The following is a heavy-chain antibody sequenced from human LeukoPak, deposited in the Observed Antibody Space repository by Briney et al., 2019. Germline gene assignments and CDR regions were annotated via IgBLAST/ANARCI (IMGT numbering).Heavy chain of an antibody. Sequence: PGGSLRLSCAASGFTFSSYSMNWVRQAPGKGLEWVSSISSSSSYIYYADSVKGRFTISRDNAKNSLYLQMNSLRAEDTAVYYCARDRGFGCSGGTCNWFDPWGQGTLVTVSS. CDR3: ARDRGFGCSGGTCNWFDP. J-gene: IGHJ5*02. V-gene: IGHV3-21*01. CDR1: GFTFSSYS. CDR2: ISSSSSYI. D-gene: IGHD2-15*01.